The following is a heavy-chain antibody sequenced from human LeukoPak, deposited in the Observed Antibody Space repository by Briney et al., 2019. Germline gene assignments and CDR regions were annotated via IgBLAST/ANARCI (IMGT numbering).Heavy chain of an antibody. CDR1: GFTFSSYS. D-gene: IGHD2-2*01. J-gene: IGHJ5*02. V-gene: IGHV3-21*01. Sequence: PGGSLRLSCAASGFTFSSYSMNWVRQAPGKGLEWVSSISSSSSYIYYADSVKGRFTISRDNAKNSLYLQMNSLRAEDTAVYYCARDQARGYCSSNECPFDPWGQGTLVTVSS. CDR3: ARDQARGYCSSNECPFDP. CDR2: ISSSSSYI.